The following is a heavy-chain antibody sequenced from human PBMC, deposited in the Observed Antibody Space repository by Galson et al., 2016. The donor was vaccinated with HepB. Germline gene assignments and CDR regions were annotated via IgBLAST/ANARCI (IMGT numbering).Heavy chain of an antibody. V-gene: IGHV5-51*01. J-gene: IGHJ4*02. CDR1: GYGFKSHW. Sequence: QSGAEVKKPGESLKISCKGSGYGFKSHWIAWVRQMPGKGLEWMGTIYPGDSDTRYSPSFEGQVTISVDKSISTAYLRWSSLKASDTAMYYCARLSYSSSLYGGEFFDYWGQGTLVTVS. CDR2: IYPGDSDT. CDR3: ARLSYSSSLYGGEFFDY. D-gene: IGHD6-13*01.